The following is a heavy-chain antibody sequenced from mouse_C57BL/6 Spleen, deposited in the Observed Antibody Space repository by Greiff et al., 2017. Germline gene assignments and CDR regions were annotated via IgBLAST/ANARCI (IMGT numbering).Heavy chain of an antibody. Sequence: EVKLMESGPGLVKPSQSLSLTCSVTGYSITSGYYWNWIRQFPGNKLEWMGYISYDGSNNYNPSLKNRISITRDTSKNQFFLKLNSVTTEDTATYYCARGYYSNYDYAMDYWGQGTSVTVSS. CDR2: ISYDGSN. D-gene: IGHD2-5*01. CDR1: GYSITSGYY. V-gene: IGHV3-6*01. CDR3: ARGYYSNYDYAMDY. J-gene: IGHJ4*01.